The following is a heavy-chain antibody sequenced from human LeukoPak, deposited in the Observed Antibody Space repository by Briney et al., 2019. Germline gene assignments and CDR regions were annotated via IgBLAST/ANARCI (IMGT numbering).Heavy chain of an antibody. CDR1: GGSISSGSYY. CDR3: AREGYSSGWYGPSGY. V-gene: IGHV4-61*02. Sequence: SQTLSLTCTVSGGSISSGSYYWSWIRQPAGKGLEWIGRIYTSGSTNYNPSLKSRVTISVDTSKNQFSLKLSSVTAADTAVYYCAREGYSSGWYGPSGYWGHGTLVTVSS. CDR2: IYTSGST. D-gene: IGHD6-19*01. J-gene: IGHJ4*01.